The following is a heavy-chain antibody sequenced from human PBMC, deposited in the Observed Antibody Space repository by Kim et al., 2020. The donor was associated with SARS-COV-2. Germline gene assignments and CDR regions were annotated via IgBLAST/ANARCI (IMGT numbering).Heavy chain of an antibody. J-gene: IGHJ4*02. CDR3: AKEGSGRIFDFDS. CDR1: GFNFRTYA. Sequence: GGSLRLSCAASGFNFRTYAMTWVRQAPGKGLEWVSAITGNGRDTFYADSVKGRFAISRDNSRNTLFLQMSSLRVEDAAIYFCAKEGSGRIFDFDSWGQGTLVTVSS. D-gene: IGHD3-10*01. V-gene: IGHV3-23*01. CDR2: ITGNGRDT.